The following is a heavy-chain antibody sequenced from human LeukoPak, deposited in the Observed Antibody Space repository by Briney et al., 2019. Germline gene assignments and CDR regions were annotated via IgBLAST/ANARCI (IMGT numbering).Heavy chain of an antibody. D-gene: IGHD4-17*01. CDR2: ISYDGSNK. CDR1: GFTFSSYA. V-gene: IGHV3-30*04. Sequence: PGGSLRLSCAASGFTFSSYAMHWVRQAPGKGLEWVAVISYDGSNKYYADSVKGRFTISRDNSKNTLYLQMNSLRAEDTAVYYCARFGSRATTAGGGFDYWGQGTLVTVSS. J-gene: IGHJ4*02. CDR3: ARFGSRATTAGGGFDY.